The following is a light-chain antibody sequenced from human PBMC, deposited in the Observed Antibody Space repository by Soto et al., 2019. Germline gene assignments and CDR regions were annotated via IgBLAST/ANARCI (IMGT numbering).Light chain of an antibody. Sequence: EIEITQSPATLSVSTADRATLSCRASQSVSSYLAWYQQKPGQAPRLLIYDASNRATGIPARFSGSGSGTDFTLTISSLEPEDFAVYYCQQRSNWPWTFGQGTKVDI. CDR1: QSVSSY. CDR3: QQRSNWPWT. J-gene: IGKJ1*01. V-gene: IGKV3-11*01. CDR2: DAS.